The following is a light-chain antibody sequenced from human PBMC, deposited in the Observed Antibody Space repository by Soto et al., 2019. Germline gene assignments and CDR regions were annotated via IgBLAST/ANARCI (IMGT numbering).Light chain of an antibody. CDR1: QSVSSY. V-gene: IGKV3-11*01. CDR3: QQRSNWHQT. J-gene: IGKJ1*01. CDR2: DAS. Sequence: EIVLTQSPATLSLSPGERATLSCRASQSVSSYLAWYQQKPGQAPRLLIYDASNRATGVPARFSGSGSGTDFTLTISSLEPEDFAVYCCQQRSNWHQTFGQGTKVEIK.